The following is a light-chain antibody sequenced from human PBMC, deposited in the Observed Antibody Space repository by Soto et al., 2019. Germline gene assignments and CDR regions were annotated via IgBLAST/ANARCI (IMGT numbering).Light chain of an antibody. V-gene: IGKV3D-15*01. CDR3: QQYNNWPLN. CDR1: QFVTSN. Sequence: EIVMTQSPATLSVSPGERATLSCRASQFVTSNLAWYQQKPGQTPRLLIYGTSTSATGVPGRFSGSGSGTEFNLTISSPQSEDCAVYYCQQYNNWPLNFGRGTRLEIK. CDR2: GTS. J-gene: IGKJ5*01.